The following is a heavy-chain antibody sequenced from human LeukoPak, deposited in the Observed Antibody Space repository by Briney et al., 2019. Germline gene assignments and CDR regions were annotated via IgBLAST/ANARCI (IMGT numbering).Heavy chain of an antibody. D-gene: IGHD3-10*01. CDR2: IIPIFGTA. V-gene: IGHV1-69*13. CDR1: GGTFSNYA. Sequence: SVKVSCKAPGGTFSNYAISWVRQAPGQGLEWMGGIIPIFGTASYAQKFQGRVTITADESTSTAYMELSSLRSEDTAVYYCARDLGDSFDYWGQGTLVTVSS. J-gene: IGHJ4*02. CDR3: ARDLGDSFDY.